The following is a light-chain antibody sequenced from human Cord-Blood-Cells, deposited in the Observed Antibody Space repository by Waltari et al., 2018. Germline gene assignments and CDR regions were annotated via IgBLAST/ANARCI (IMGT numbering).Light chain of an antibody. Sequence: DIQMTQSPSSLSASVGDRVTITCRASQSISSYLNWYQQKPGKAPKLLIYAASSLQSGVPSRFSGSGSGTDFTLTISSLQPEDFATYYCQQSYRTFGQGTK. CDR1: QSISSY. J-gene: IGKJ1*01. CDR3: QQSYRT. CDR2: AAS. V-gene: IGKV1-39*01.